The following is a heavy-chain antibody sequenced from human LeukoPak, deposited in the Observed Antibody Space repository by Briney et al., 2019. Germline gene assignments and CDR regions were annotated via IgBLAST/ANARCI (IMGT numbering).Heavy chain of an antibody. J-gene: IGHJ4*02. CDR3: AKDSYSSSWYYRFDF. V-gene: IGHV3-30*02. Sequence: GGSLRLSCAASGFTFSSYGMHWVRQAPGKGLEWVAFIRYDGSNKYYADSLKGRFTISRDNSKNTLYLQMNSLRAEDTAVYYCAKDSYSSSWYYRFDFWGQGTLATVSS. D-gene: IGHD6-13*01. CDR1: GFTFSSYG. CDR2: IRYDGSNK.